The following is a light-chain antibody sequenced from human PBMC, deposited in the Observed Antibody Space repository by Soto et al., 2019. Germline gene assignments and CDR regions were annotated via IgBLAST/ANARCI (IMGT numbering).Light chain of an antibody. J-gene: IGKJ5*01. Sequence: EIVLTQSPGTLSLSPGERATLSCRASQSVSSSYLAWYQQKPGQAPRLLIYGASSRATGIPDRFIGSGSGTVFTLTISRLEPKDFAVYYCQQYGSSPPVPSPITFGQGTRLEIK. CDR3: QQYGSSPPVPSPIT. CDR1: QSVSSSY. V-gene: IGKV3-20*01. CDR2: GAS.